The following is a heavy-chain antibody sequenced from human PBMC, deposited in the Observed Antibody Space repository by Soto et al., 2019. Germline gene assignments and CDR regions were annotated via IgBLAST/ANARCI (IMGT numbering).Heavy chain of an antibody. D-gene: IGHD3-10*01. J-gene: IGHJ4*02. CDR3: AKGRGGSGSLTPRVDV. CDR1: GFTFNNYA. V-gene: IGHV3-23*01. Sequence: EVQLLESGGGLVQPGGSLRLSCAASGFTFNNYAMTWVRQAPGKGLEWVSAISGGGDTTSYADSVKGRFTVSRDGTKNKLYLQRRSLRAEDTALYYCAKGRGGSGSLTPRVDVWGQGTLVTVSS. CDR2: ISGGGDTT.